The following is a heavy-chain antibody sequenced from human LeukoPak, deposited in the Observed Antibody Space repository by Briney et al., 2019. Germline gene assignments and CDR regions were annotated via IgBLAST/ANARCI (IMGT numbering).Heavy chain of an antibody. CDR2: IYYSGST. CDR1: GGSISSSSYY. V-gene: IGHV4-39*01. Sequence: SETLSLTCTVSGGSISSSSYYWGWIRQPPGKGLEWIGSIYYSGSTYYNPSLKSRVTISVDTSKNQFSLKLSPVTAADTAVYYCARRTSIAAAGTSGLWFDPWGQGTLVTVSS. D-gene: IGHD6-13*01. J-gene: IGHJ5*02. CDR3: ARRTSIAAAGTSGLWFDP.